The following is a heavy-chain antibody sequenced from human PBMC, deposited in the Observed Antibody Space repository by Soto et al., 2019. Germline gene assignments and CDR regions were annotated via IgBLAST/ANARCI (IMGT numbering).Heavy chain of an antibody. D-gene: IGHD3-10*01. V-gene: IGHV3-30*18. Sequence: GGSLRLSCEASGFTFSSYGMHWVRQAPGKGLEWVAVISYDGSNKYYADSVKGRFTISRDNSKNTLYLQMNSLRAEDTAVYYCAKDQVTMVRGVFDYWGQGTLVTVSS. CDR2: ISYDGSNK. CDR1: GFTFSSYG. J-gene: IGHJ4*02. CDR3: AKDQVTMVRGVFDY.